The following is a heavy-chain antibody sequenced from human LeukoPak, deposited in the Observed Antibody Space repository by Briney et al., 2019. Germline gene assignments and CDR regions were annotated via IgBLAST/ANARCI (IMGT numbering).Heavy chain of an antibody. Sequence: GASVKVSCKASGYTFTSYDINWVRQATGQGLEWMGWMNPNSGNTGYAQKFQGRVTMTRNTSISTAYMELSSLRSEDTAVYYCATEYYDILTGYSYYFDYWGQGTLVTVSS. CDR1: GYTFTSYD. D-gene: IGHD3-9*01. CDR2: MNPNSGNT. J-gene: IGHJ4*02. V-gene: IGHV1-8*01. CDR3: ATEYYDILTGYSYYFDY.